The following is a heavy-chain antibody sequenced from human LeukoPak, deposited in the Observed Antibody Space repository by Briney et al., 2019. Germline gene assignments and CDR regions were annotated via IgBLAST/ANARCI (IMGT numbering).Heavy chain of an antibody. J-gene: IGHJ5*02. D-gene: IGHD2-2*01. Sequence: PTGGSLRLSCAASGFTFSSYAMSWVRQAPGKGLEWVSAISGSGGSTYYADSVKGRFTISSDNSKNTLYLQMNSLRAEDTAVYYCAKDRARSSTSWEIPPRGPFDPWGQGTLVTVSS. CDR2: ISGSGGST. V-gene: IGHV3-23*01. CDR1: GFTFSSYA. CDR3: AKDRARSSTSWEIPPRGPFDP.